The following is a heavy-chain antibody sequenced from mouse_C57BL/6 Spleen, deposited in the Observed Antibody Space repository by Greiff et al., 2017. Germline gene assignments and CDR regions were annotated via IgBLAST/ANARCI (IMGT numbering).Heavy chain of an antibody. CDR2: IRNKANGYTT. CDR3: ARGGDYDDKFAY. D-gene: IGHD2-4*01. V-gene: IGHV7-3*01. J-gene: IGHJ3*01. CDR1: GFTFTDYY. Sequence: EVMLVESGGGLVQPGGSLSLSCAASGFTFTDYYMSWVRQTPGKALEWLGFIRNKANGYTTEYSASVKGRFTISRDTSQSILYLQMNALRAEDSATYYCARGGDYDDKFAYWGQGTLVTVSA.